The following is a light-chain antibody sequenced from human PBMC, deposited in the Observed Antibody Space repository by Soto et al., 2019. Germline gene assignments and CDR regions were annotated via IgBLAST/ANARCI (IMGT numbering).Light chain of an antibody. CDR2: KAS. V-gene: IGKV1-5*03. CDR3: QQYHSFPVT. Sequence: DIQMTQSPFTLSASVGDRVTIACRASQSISSWLAWYQQKPGKAPKLLIYKASSLESGVPSRFSGSGSGTEFTLTIRSLQPDDSATYYCQQYHSFPVTFGQGTKVDIK. CDR1: QSISSW. J-gene: IGKJ1*01.